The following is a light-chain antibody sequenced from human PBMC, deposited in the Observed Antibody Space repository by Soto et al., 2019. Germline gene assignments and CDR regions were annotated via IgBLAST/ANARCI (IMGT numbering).Light chain of an antibody. Sequence: IQLTQSPSSLSASVGDRVTITCRASQGISSYLAWYQQKPEKAPKLLIYAASTLQSGVPSSFSGSGSGTDFTLNISSLQPEDFATYHCQQLNSYPWTFGQGTKVEIK. J-gene: IGKJ1*01. CDR3: QQLNSYPWT. V-gene: IGKV1-9*01. CDR2: AAS. CDR1: QGISSY.